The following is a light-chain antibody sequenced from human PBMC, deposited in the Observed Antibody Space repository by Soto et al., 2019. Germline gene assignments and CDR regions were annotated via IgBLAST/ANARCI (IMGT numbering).Light chain of an antibody. J-gene: IGKJ4*01. V-gene: IGKV1-9*01. Sequence: DIHLTQSPSFLSASVGDRVTITCRASQGISSYLAWYQQKPGKAPNLLISGASTLQSGVPSRFSGSGSGTEFTLTISSLQPEDFATYSCQQLHSWGVTFGGGTKVDIK. CDR3: QQLHSWGVT. CDR1: QGISSY. CDR2: GAS.